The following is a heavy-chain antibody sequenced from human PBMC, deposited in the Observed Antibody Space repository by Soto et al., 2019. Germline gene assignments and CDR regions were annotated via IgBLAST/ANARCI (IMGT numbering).Heavy chain of an antibody. D-gene: IGHD3-22*01. CDR1: GGSISSYY. J-gene: IGHJ3*02. Sequence: SETLSLTCTVSGGSISSYYWSWIRQPPGKGLEWIGYIYYSGSTNYNPSLKSRVTISVDTSKNQFSLKLSSVTAADTAVYYCARVNYYDSSGYFRAFDIWGQGTMVT. CDR3: ARVNYYDSSGYFRAFDI. V-gene: IGHV4-59*01. CDR2: IYYSGST.